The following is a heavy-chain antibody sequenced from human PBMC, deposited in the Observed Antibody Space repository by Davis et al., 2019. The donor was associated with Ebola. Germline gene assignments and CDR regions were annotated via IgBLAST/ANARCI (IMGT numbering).Heavy chain of an antibody. Sequence: GESLKISCAASGFTFSTYDMHWVRQAPGKGLEWVAVISYDGSMKYFTDSVKGRFTISRDNSKNTVYLQMNSLRAEDTAVYYCAKDAATVVVLAALDYWGQGTLVTVSS. V-gene: IGHV3-30*18. J-gene: IGHJ4*02. CDR2: ISYDGSMK. D-gene: IGHD2-15*01. CDR3: AKDAATVVVLAALDY. CDR1: GFTFSTYD.